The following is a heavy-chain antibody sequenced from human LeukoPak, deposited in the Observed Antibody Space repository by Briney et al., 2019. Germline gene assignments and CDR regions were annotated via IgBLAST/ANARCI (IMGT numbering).Heavy chain of an antibody. CDR1: GFTFSSYA. J-gene: IGHJ4*02. CDR3: ARGIVVVTALLSHFDY. D-gene: IGHD2-21*02. CDR2: ISYDGSNK. Sequence: PGGSLRLSCAASGFTFSSYAMHWVRQAPGKGLEWVAVISYDGSNKYYADSVKGRFTISRDNSKNTLYLQMNSLRAEDTAVYYCARGIVVVTALLSHFDYWGQGTPVTVSS. V-gene: IGHV3-30-3*01.